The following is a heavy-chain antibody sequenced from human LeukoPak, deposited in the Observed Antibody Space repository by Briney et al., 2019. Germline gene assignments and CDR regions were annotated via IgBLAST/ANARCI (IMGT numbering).Heavy chain of an antibody. CDR3: ARGADYGDYFFDY. J-gene: IGHJ4*02. Sequence: SQTLSLTCALSGDSVSSNSVTWNWIRQSPSRGLEWLGRTYYRSKWSNDYTVSVKSRITINPDTSKNQFSLQLNSVTPEDTAVYYCARGADYGDYFFDYWGQGTLVTVSS. CDR1: GDSVSSNSVT. D-gene: IGHD4-17*01. V-gene: IGHV6-1*01. CDR2: TYYRSKWSN.